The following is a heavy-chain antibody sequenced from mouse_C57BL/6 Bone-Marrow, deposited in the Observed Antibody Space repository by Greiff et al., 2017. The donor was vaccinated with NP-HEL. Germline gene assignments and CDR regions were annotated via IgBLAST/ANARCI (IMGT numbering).Heavy chain of an antibody. CDR3: TTKLRFAY. CDR2: IDPENGDT. J-gene: IGHJ3*01. Sequence: VQLQQSGAELVRPGASVKLSCTASGFTIKDDYMHWVKQRPEQGLEWIGWIDPENGDTEYASKFQGKATITADTSSNTAYLQLSSLTSEDTAVYYCTTKLRFAYWGQGTLVTVSA. CDR1: GFTIKDDY. V-gene: IGHV14-4*01.